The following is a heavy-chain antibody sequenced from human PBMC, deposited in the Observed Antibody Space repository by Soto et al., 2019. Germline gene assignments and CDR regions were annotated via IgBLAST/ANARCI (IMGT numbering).Heavy chain of an antibody. D-gene: IGHD3-3*01. J-gene: IGHJ5*02. Sequence: LSLTCTVSGGSISSYYWSWIRQPPGKGLEWIGYIYYSGITDYNPSLKSRVTISVDTSKKQFSLKLSSVTAADTAVYYCARVYDFWSGYYWFDPWGQGTLVTVS. CDR1: GGSISSYY. CDR3: ARVYDFWSGYYWFDP. CDR2: IYYSGIT. V-gene: IGHV4-59*01.